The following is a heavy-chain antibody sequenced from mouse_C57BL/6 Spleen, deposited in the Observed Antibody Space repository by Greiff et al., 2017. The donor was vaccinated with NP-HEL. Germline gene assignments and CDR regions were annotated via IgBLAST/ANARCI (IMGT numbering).Heavy chain of an antibody. J-gene: IGHJ2*01. CDR1: GYTFTSYW. CDR3: ATTTVPSDY. D-gene: IGHD1-1*01. Sequence: QVQLQQSGAELVKPGASVKLSCKASGYTFTSYWMQWVKQRPGQGLEWIGEIDPSDSYTNYNQKFKGKATLTVDTSSSTAYMQLSSLTSEDSAVYYCATTTVPSDYWGQGTTLTVSS. CDR2: IDPSDSYT. V-gene: IGHV1-50*01.